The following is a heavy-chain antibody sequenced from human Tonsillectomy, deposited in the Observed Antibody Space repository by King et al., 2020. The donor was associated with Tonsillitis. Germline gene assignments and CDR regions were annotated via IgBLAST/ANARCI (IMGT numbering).Heavy chain of an antibody. CDR3: AKXXLPXNIAAXXSGWXDP. V-gene: IGHV3-23*04. CDR1: GFTFSSYA. CDR2: ISKSGGDT. J-gene: IGHJ5*02. D-gene: IGHD6-13*01. Sequence: VQLVESGGGLAQPGGSLRLSCAASGFTFSSYAMTWVRQAPGQGLEWVSGISKSGGDTDYAESVKGRFTISRDNSNNTLFLQMNSLRAEDTAVYYCAKXXLPXNIAAXXSGWXDPWXXGTLVTVXS.